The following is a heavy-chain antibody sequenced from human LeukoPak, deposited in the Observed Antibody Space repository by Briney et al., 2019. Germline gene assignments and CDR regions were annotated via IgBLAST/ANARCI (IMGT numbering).Heavy chain of an antibody. D-gene: IGHD6-6*01. CDR1: GYTFTSYG. CDR3: ARGRTLGYSSSSGEYNWFDP. V-gene: IGHV1-69*06. Sequence: ASVKVSCKASGYTFTSYGISWVRQAPGQGLEWMGGIIPIFGTANYAQKFQGRVTITADKSTSTAYMELSSLRSEDTAVYYCARGRTLGYSSSSGEYNWFDPWGQGTLVTVSS. J-gene: IGHJ5*02. CDR2: IIPIFGTA.